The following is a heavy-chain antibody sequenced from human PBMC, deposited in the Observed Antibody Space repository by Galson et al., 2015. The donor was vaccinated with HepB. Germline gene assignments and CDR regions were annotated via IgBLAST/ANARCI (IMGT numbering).Heavy chain of an antibody. CDR3: ARQARTYSSGWYWHDAFDI. Sequence: QSGAEVKKPGESLKISCKGSGYSFTSYWIGWVRQMPGKGLEWMGIIYPGDSDTRYSPSFQGQVTISADKSISTAYLQWSSLKASDTAMYYCARQARTYSSGWYWHDAFDIWGQGTMVTVSS. V-gene: IGHV5-51*01. CDR2: IYPGDSDT. CDR1: GYSFTSYW. J-gene: IGHJ3*02. D-gene: IGHD6-19*01.